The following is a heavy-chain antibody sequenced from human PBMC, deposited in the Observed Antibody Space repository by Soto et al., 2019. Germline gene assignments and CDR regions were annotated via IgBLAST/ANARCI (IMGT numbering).Heavy chain of an antibody. CDR2: IIPMVGTP. CDR3: ATDGGSTSSSAYNYFMDV. CDR1: GDTFSSYS. Sequence: QAQLVQSGAEVKRPGSSVKVSCKASGDTFSSYSISWVRQAPGQGLEWMGRIIPMVGTPNYAQKFQGRVTFSADESMSTAYMVLNSLISDDTAVYYCATDGGSTSSSAYNYFMDVWGKWTPVTVSS. D-gene: IGHD3-16*01. V-gene: IGHV1-69*08. J-gene: IGHJ6*03.